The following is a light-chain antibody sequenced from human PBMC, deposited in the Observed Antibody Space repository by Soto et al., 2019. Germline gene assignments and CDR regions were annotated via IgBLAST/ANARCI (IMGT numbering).Light chain of an antibody. J-gene: IGLJ2*01. CDR3: SSYAGSNNLL. V-gene: IGLV2-8*01. CDR1: SSDVGGYNY. Sequence: QSALTQPSSASGSPGQSVTISCTGTSSDVGGYNYVSWYQQHPGKAPKLMIYEVSERPSGVPDRFSGSKSGNTASLTVSGLQAEDEADYYCSSYAGSNNLLFGGGTKLTVL. CDR2: EVS.